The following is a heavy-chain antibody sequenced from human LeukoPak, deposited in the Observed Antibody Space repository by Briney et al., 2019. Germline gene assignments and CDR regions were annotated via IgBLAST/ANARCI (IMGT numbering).Heavy chain of an antibody. D-gene: IGHD3-10*01. J-gene: IGHJ4*02. V-gene: IGHV4-59*10. CDR2: IYTSGST. CDR1: GGSFSGYY. Sequence: SETLSLTCAVYGGSFSGYYWSWIRQPAGKGLEWIGRIYTSGSTNYNPSLKSRVTMSVDTSKNQFSLKLSSVTAADTAVYYCARGFPNYYGFDYWGQGTLVTVSS. CDR3: ARGFPNYYGFDY.